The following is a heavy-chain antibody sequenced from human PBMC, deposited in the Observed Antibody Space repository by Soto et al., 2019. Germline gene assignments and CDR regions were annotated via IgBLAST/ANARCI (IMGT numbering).Heavy chain of an antibody. CDR1: GGSISSGDYY. Sequence: PSETLSLTCTVSGGSISSGDYYWSWIRQPPGKGLEWIGYIYYSGSTYYNPSLKSRVTISVDTSKNQFSLKLSSVTAADTAVYYCARDEKVTGTTLSWFDTWGQGTLVTVSS. CDR3: ARDEKVTGTTLSWFDT. D-gene: IGHD1-7*01. V-gene: IGHV4-30-4*01. CDR2: IYYSGST. J-gene: IGHJ5*02.